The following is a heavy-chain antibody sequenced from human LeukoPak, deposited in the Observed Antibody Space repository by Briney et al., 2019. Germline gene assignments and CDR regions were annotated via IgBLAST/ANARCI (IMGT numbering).Heavy chain of an antibody. CDR2: IHYSGST. J-gene: IGHJ4*02. CDR3: ARRRAVPGFYYFDY. D-gene: IGHD6-19*01. V-gene: IGHV4-59*08. CDR1: GGSISSYY. Sequence: SETLSLTCTVSGGSISSYYWTWIRQPPGKGLEWIGYIHYSGSTNYNPSPRSRVTISVDTSKNQFSLKLSSLTAADTAVYYCARRRAVPGFYYFDYWGQGTLVTVSS.